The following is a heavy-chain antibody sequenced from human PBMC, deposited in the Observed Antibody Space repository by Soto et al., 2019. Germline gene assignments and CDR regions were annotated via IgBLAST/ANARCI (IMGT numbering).Heavy chain of an antibody. CDR2: TIPLFSTS. CDR1: AGTFNNYA. J-gene: IGHJ6*02. D-gene: IGHD2-15*01. V-gene: IGHV1-69*06. Sequence: QEQLVQSGPEVKKPGSSVTVSCKASAGTFNNYAICWVRQAPGQGLEWMGGTIPLFSTSSYAQKFQGRVTITADKYMRTVYMEMRNLTSEDTAIYYCARAGGRLYYSYDMDVWCQGTKVTVS. CDR3: ARAGGRLYYSYDMDV.